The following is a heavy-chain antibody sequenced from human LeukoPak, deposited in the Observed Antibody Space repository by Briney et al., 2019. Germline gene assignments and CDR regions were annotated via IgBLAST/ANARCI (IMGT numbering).Heavy chain of an antibody. V-gene: IGHV3-20*04. CDR3: ARRRVTVVRGVDITSYYFDY. CDR1: GFTFDEYG. D-gene: IGHD3-10*01. CDR2: INWNGGST. Sequence: GGSLRLSCAASGFTFDEYGMSWVRQAPGKGLEWLSGINWNGGSTVYAESVKGRFTISRDNAKNSLYLQMNSLRAEDTALYYCARRRVTVVRGVDITSYYFDYWGQGTLVTVSS. J-gene: IGHJ4*02.